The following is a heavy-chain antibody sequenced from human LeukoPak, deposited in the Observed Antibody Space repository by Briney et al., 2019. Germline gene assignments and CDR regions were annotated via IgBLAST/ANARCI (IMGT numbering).Heavy chain of an antibody. CDR2: IIPIFGTA. CDR3: ARDWGDYGPGYFQY. J-gene: IGHJ1*01. V-gene: IGHV1-69*05. CDR1: GGTFSSYA. Sequence: SVKVSCKASGGTFSSYAISWVRQAPGQGLEWMGGIIPIFGTADYAQKFQGRVTITTDESTSTAYMELSSLRSEDTAVYYCARDWGDYGPGYFQYWGQGTLVTVSS. D-gene: IGHD4-17*01.